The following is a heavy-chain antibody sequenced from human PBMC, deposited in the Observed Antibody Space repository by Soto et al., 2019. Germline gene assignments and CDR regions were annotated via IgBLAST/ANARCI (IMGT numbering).Heavy chain of an antibody. CDR2: IYYSGST. J-gene: IGHJ4*02. CDR3: ATHTPAISISDH. V-gene: IGHV4-39*01. CDR1: GGSISSSSYY. Sequence: SETLSLTCTVSGGSISSSSYYWGWIRQPPGKGLEWIGSIYYSGSTYYNPSIKSRVTISVDTSKNQFSLKLSSVAAADTAVYYCATHTPAISISDHWGQGTLVTVCS. D-gene: IGHD2-15*01.